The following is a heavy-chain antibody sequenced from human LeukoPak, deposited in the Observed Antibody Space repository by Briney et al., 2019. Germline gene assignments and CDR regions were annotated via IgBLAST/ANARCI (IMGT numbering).Heavy chain of an antibody. CDR3: ARPIALGKITDLDS. J-gene: IGHJ4*02. V-gene: IGHV5-51*01. D-gene: IGHD2-21*01. Sequence: GESLNISCKASGYSFTKYWIAWVRQMPGKGLEWMGIFYPGDSDTRYSPSFQGQVTISADKSINTAYLQWRSLKASDTAIYYCARPIALGKITDLDSWGQGTLVIVSS. CDR1: GYSFTKYW. CDR2: FYPGDSDT.